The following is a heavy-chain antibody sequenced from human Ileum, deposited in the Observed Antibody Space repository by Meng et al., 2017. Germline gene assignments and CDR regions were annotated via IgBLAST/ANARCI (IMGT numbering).Heavy chain of an antibody. J-gene: IGHJ4*02. Sequence: QLQESGPGLVRPSETPAPTCTISGGSVNTGSYYWSWIRQHPGKGLEWIGYMYFSGSTKYNASLKSRVSISVDTSKKQFSLNLTSVTAADTAVYYCARGHYDKYFDSWGQGTLVTVSS. CDR3: ARGHYDKYFDS. V-gene: IGHV4-61*01. CDR2: MYFSGST. CDR1: GGSVNTGSYY. D-gene: IGHD3-22*01.